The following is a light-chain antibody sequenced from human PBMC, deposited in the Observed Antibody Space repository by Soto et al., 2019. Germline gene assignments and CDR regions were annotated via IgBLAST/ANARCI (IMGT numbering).Light chain of an antibody. V-gene: IGKV1-9*01. CDR1: QDISSF. J-gene: IGKJ5*01. CDR2: GAS. Sequence: LTLSPAFLSASIGDRVTMTCRASQDISSFVACYQQKPGKAPNLLIYGASTLQSGVPSRFSGSGSGTEFTLTISSLQPEDFATYYCQQINSYPHFGQGTRLEI. CDR3: QQINSYPH.